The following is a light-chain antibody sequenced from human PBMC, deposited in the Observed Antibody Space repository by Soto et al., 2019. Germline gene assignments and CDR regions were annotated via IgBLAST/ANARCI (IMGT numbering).Light chain of an antibody. CDR3: CSYAGSGTLV. Sequence: SALTQPASVSGSPGQSITISCTGTSSDVGTYRLVSWYQQHPGEAPKLMIYEVSKRPSGLSNRFSGSKSGNTASLTISGLQAEDEGDYYCCSYAGSGTLVFGGGTKLTVL. V-gene: IGLV2-23*02. CDR2: EVS. CDR1: SSDVGTYRL. J-gene: IGLJ3*02.